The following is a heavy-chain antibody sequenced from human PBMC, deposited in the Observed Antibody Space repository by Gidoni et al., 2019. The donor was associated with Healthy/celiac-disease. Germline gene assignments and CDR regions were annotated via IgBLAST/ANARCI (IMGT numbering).Heavy chain of an antibody. CDR1: GYTFTSYG. CDR3: ARGRAYYYDSSVADAFDI. J-gene: IGHJ3*02. CDR2: ISAYNGNT. Sequence: QVQLVQSGAEVKKPGASVKVSCKASGYTFTSYGISRMRQAPGQGLEWMGWISAYNGNTDYAQKLQGRVTMTTDTSTSTAYMELRSLRSDDTAVYYCARGRAYYYDSSVADAFDIWGQGTMVTVSS. D-gene: IGHD3-22*01. V-gene: IGHV1-18*01.